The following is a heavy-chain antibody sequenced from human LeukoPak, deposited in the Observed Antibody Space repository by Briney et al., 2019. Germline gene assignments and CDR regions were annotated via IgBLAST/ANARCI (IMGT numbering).Heavy chain of an antibody. Sequence: ASVKVSCKVSGYTLTELSMHWVRQAPGQRLEWMGWINAGNGNTKYSQKFQGRVTITRDTSASTAYMELSSLRSEDTAVYYCAGGNDVSGFDYWGQGTLVTVSS. CDR3: AGGNDVSGFDY. J-gene: IGHJ4*02. CDR2: INAGNGNT. D-gene: IGHD3-10*01. CDR1: GYTLTELS. V-gene: IGHV1-3*01.